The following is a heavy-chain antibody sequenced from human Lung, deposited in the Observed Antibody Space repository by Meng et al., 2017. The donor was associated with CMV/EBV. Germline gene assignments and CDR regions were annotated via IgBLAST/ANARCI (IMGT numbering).Heavy chain of an antibody. J-gene: IGHJ4*02. CDR1: TCSSYA. Sequence: TCSSYAISWVRQAPGQGLEWMGGIITIFGTANYAQKFQGRVTITTDESTSTAYMELSSLRSEDTAVYYCARVRSRDYGDFYAHFDYWGQGTLVTVSS. D-gene: IGHD4-17*01. CDR2: IITIFGTA. V-gene: IGHV1-69*05. CDR3: ARVRSRDYGDFYAHFDY.